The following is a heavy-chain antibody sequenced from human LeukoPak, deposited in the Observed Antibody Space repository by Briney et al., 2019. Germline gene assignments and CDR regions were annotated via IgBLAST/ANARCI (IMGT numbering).Heavy chain of an antibody. CDR2: INTDGST. CDR3: ARDPYSNYFDL. D-gene: IGHD4-11*01. V-gene: IGHV3-66*01. J-gene: IGHJ4*02. Sequence: GGSLRLSCAASGFTVSRNYMAWVRQAPGKGLEWVSVINTDGSTYYADSVKGRFTISRDNSKNTVYLQMNSLRAEDTAVYSCARDPYSNYFDLWGQGALVTVSS. CDR1: GFTVSRNY.